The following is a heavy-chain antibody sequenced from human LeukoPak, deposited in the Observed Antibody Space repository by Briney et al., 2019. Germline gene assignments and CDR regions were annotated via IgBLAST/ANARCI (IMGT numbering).Heavy chain of an antibody. Sequence: ASVKVSCKASGYTFTGYYMHWVRQAPGRGLEWMGWINPKSGGTNYAQKFQGRVTMTRDTSISTAYMELSRLRSDDTAVYYCARVRIGQQLDKYYYYAMDVWGQGTTVTVSS. CDR3: ARVRIGQQLDKYYYYAMDV. V-gene: IGHV1-2*02. J-gene: IGHJ6*02. CDR2: INPKSGGT. CDR1: GYTFTGYY. D-gene: IGHD6-13*01.